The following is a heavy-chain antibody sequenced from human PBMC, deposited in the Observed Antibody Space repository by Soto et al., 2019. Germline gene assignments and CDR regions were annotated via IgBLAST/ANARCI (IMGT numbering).Heavy chain of an antibody. V-gene: IGHV4-30-2*01. J-gene: IGHJ4*02. CDR2: IYHRGST. CDR3: DRSPRREYNFGLDYFDY. D-gene: IGHD1-20*01. CDR1: CIPVHSGGFS. Sequence: TLSRTCSVSCIPVHSGGFSRDLIRQPPGNGMECIGYIYHRGSTYYNTSVKSRVTISVDRYKNLFYLRLTSVTAADTAMYYCDRSPRREYNFGLDYFDYWGQGTPVTVSS.